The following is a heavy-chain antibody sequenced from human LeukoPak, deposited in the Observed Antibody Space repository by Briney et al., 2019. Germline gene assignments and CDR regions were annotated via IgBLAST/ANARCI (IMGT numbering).Heavy chain of an antibody. J-gene: IGHJ4*02. D-gene: IGHD3-10*01. Sequence: PGGSLRLSCAPSGFTFSDFAMHWVRQAPGKGLEYVSGISSNGGSSYYANSVKGRFTISRDNSKNTLYLQMGSLRAEDMAVYYCARSLWFGDPSLDYWGQGTLVTVSS. CDR3: ARSLWFGDPSLDY. CDR1: GFTFSDFA. V-gene: IGHV3-64*01. CDR2: ISSNGGSS.